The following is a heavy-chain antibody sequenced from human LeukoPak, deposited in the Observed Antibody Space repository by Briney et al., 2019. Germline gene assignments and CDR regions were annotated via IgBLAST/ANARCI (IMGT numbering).Heavy chain of an antibody. J-gene: IGHJ3*02. CDR1: GFTFSSNY. V-gene: IGHV3-53*01. CDR3: ARDLREHGVFDI. Sequence: GGSLRLSCAASGFTFSSNYMSWVRQAPGKGLEWVSEIYSDGSTYYAASVKGRFSISRDNSKHTVYLQMNSLRAEDTAVYYCARDLREHGVFDIWGQGTRVTVSS. D-gene: IGHD1-26*01. CDR2: IYSDGST.